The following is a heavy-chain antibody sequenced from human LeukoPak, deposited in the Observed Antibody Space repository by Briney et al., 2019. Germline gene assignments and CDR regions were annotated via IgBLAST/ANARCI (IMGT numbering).Heavy chain of an antibody. CDR3: ARRGYDSSGSYRNY. CDR1: GGSISSYY. J-gene: IGHJ4*02. D-gene: IGHD3-22*01. Sequence: KPSETLSLTCTVSGGSISSYYWSWIRQPPGKGLEWIGYIYYSGSTNYNPSLKSRVTISVDTSKNQFSLKLSSVTAADTAVYYCARRGYDSSGSYRNYWGQGTLVTVSS. V-gene: IGHV4-59*08. CDR2: IYYSGST.